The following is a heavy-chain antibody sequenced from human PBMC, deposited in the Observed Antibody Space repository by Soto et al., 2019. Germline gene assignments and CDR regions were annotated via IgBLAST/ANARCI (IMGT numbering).Heavy chain of an antibody. J-gene: IGHJ4*02. CDR2: ISAYNGNT. Sequence: GASVKVSCKASGYTFTSYGISWVRQAPGQGLEWMGWISAYNGNTNYAQKLQGRVTMTTDTSTSTAYMELRSLRSDDTAVYYCARLQYYYDSSGYYKKYYFDYWGQGTLVTV. CDR3: ARLQYYYDSSGYYKKYYFDY. D-gene: IGHD3-22*01. CDR1: GYTFTSYG. V-gene: IGHV1-18*04.